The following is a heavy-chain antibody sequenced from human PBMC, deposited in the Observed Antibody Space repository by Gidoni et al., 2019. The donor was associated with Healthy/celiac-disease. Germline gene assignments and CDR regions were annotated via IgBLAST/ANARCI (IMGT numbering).Heavy chain of an antibody. J-gene: IGHJ6*02. Sequence: EVQLVESGGGLVQPGGSLRLSCAASGFTFSSYSMIWVRQAPGKGLEWVSYISSSSSTIYYADSVKGRFTISRDNAKNSLYLQMNSLRDEDTAVYYCARDMGYYDFWSGTAAYYYYGMDVWGQGTTVTVSS. V-gene: IGHV3-48*02. CDR2: ISSSSSTI. CDR3: ARDMGYYDFWSGTAAYYYYGMDV. D-gene: IGHD3-3*01. CDR1: GFTFSSYS.